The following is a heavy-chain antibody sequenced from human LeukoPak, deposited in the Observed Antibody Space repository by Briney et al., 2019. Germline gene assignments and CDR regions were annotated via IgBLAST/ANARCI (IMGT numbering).Heavy chain of an antibody. D-gene: IGHD1-26*01. Sequence: SVKVSCKASGGTFSSYAISWVRQAPGQGLEWMGRIIPIFGTANYAQKFQGRVTITTDESTSTAYMELSSLRSEDTAVYCCARAGSYGIDAFDIWGQGTMVTVSS. CDR3: ARAGSYGIDAFDI. J-gene: IGHJ3*02. CDR1: GGTFSSYA. CDR2: IIPIFGTA. V-gene: IGHV1-69*05.